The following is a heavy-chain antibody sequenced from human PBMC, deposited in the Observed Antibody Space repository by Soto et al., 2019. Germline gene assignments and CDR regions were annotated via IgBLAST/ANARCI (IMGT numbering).Heavy chain of an antibody. CDR3: ARAVQIGTVTYYFDY. J-gene: IGHJ4*02. CDR2: INPNSGGT. CDR1: GYTFTGYC. D-gene: IGHD4-17*01. V-gene: IGHV1-2*04. Sequence: ASVKVSCKASGYTFTGYCMHWVRQAPGQGLEWMGWINPNSGGTNYAQKFQGWVTMTRDTSISTAYMELSRLRSDDTAVYYCARAVQIGTVTYYFDYWGQGTLVTVSS.